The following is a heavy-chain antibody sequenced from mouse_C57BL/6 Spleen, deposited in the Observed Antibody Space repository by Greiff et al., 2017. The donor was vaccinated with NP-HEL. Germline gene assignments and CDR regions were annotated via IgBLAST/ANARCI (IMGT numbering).Heavy chain of an antibody. D-gene: IGHD1-1*01. Sequence: EVKVVESEGGLVQPGSSMKLSCTASGFTFSDYYMAWVRQVPEKGLEWVANINYDGSSTYYLDSLKSRFIISRDNAKNILYLQMSSLKSEDTATYYCAREGKDYGSSPFAYWGQGTLVTVSA. CDR2: INYDGSST. J-gene: IGHJ3*01. V-gene: IGHV5-16*01. CDR1: GFTFSDYY. CDR3: AREGKDYGSSPFAY.